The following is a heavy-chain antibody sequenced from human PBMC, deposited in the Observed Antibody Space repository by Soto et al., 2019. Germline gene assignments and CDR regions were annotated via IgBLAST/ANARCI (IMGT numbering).Heavy chain of an antibody. CDR1: AFTFSSYG. CDR3: AKETTLYSSSWYLSGMDV. CDR2: ISYEGSNK. D-gene: IGHD6-13*01. Sequence: QVQLVESGGGVVQPGRSLRLSCAASAFTFSSYGMHWFRQAPGKGREWVAVISYEGSNKYYTEAVKGRFPISRDNAKNTLYLQMNSLRAEDTAVYFCAKETTLYSSSWYLSGMDVWGQGTTVTVSS. J-gene: IGHJ6*02. V-gene: IGHV3-30*18.